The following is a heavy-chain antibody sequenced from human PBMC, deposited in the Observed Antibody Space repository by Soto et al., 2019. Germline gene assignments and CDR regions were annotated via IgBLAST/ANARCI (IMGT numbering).Heavy chain of an antibody. D-gene: IGHD3-16*01. Sequence: QVQLVESGGGVVQPGRSLRLSCAASGFTFTNYGMHWVRQAPGKGLEWMATISYDGSNQYYTDSVKGRFTISRDNSKNTLHLQMNSLRSEDTAVYYCAKDLRGPFDYWGKGTLVTVSS. CDR3: AKDLRGPFDY. J-gene: IGHJ4*02. V-gene: IGHV3-30*18. CDR1: GFTFTNYG. CDR2: ISYDGSNQ.